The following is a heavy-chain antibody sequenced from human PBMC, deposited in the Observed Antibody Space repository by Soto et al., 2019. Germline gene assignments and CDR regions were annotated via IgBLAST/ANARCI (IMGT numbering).Heavy chain of an antibody. CDR2: IHYSGST. Sequence: SETLSLTCTVSCGSISSGNSYWSWIRQHPGKGLEWIGYIHYSGSTYYNPSLKSRVTISVDTSKNQFSLKLSSVTAADTAVYYCASYSSSSRWFDPWGQGTLVTVSS. D-gene: IGHD6-6*01. J-gene: IGHJ5*02. V-gene: IGHV4-31*03. CDR3: ASYSSSSRWFDP. CDR1: CGSISSGNSY.